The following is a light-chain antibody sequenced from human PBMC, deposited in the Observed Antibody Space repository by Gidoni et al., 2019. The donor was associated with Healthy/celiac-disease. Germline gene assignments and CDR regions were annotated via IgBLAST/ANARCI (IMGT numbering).Light chain of an antibody. CDR1: SSNIGAGYD. J-gene: IGLJ1*01. CDR2: GNS. CDR3: QSYDSSLSGYV. Sequence: QSVLTQPHSVSGAPGQRVTISCTGSSSNIGAGYDVHWYQQRPGTAPKLLIYGNSNRPSGVPDRFSGSKSGTSASLAITGLQAEDAADYYCQSYDSSLSGYVFGTGTKVTVL. V-gene: IGLV1-40*01.